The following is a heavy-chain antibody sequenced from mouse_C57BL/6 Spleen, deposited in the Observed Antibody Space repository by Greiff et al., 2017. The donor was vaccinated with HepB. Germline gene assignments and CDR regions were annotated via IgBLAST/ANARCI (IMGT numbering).Heavy chain of an antibody. Sequence: VQLQQPGAELVKPGASVKMSCKASGYTFTSYWITWVKQRPGKGLEWIGDIYPGSGSTNYNEKFKSKATLTVDTSSSTAYMQLSSLTSEDSAVYYCGRGGSTMVAPFAYWGQGTLVTVSA. J-gene: IGHJ3*01. CDR3: GRGGSTMVAPFAY. CDR2: IYPGSGST. CDR1: GYTFTSYW. V-gene: IGHV1-55*01. D-gene: IGHD2-2*01.